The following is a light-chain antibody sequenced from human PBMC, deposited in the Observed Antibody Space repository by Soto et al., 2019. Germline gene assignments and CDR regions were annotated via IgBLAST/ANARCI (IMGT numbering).Light chain of an antibody. J-gene: IGLJ1*01. CDR1: SGDVGAYKY. CDR3: SSFSSSSTLYV. V-gene: IGLV2-14*01. Sequence: QSALTQPASVSGSPGQSITISCAGTSGDVGAYKYVSWYQQHPGKAPRLMIYEVSNRPSGVSNRFSGSKSGNTASLTIYGLQAEDEADYYCSSFSSSSTLYVFGTGTQLTVL. CDR2: EVS.